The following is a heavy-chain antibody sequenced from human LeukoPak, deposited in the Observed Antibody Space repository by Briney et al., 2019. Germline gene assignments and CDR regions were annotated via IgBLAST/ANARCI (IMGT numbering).Heavy chain of an antibody. CDR2: ISNSVGST. J-gene: IGHJ4*02. CDR1: GFTFSSYA. D-gene: IGHD3-22*01. CDR3: AKDRTYYYDSSGYPGLLDY. V-gene: IGHV3-23*01. Sequence: GGSLRLSCAASGFTFSSYAMSWVRQAPGKGQEWFSGISNSVGSTYYADSVKGRFTISRDNSKNTLYLQMNSLRAEDTAVYYCAKDRTYYYDSSGYPGLLDYWGQGTLVTVSS.